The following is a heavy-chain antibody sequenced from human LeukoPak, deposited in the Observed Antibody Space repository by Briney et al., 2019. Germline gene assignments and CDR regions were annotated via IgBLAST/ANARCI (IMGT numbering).Heavy chain of an antibody. D-gene: IGHD2-15*01. J-gene: IGHJ4*02. CDR3: ARNGGYSADS. CDR1: GYSVSSGYW. CDR2: VHHSGRT. Sequence: PSETLSLTCAVSGYSVSSGYWWSWVRQPPGKGLEWIGEVHHSGRTNYNPSLKSRVTMSVDKSKNQFSLKLTSVTAADTAVYYCARNGGYSADSWGQGTLLTVSS. V-gene: IGHV4-4*02.